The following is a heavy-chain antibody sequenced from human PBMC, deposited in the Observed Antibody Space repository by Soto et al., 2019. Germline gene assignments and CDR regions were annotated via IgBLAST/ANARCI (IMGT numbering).Heavy chain of an antibody. CDR3: AKDESYSSTAKYCFDY. V-gene: IGHV3-30*18. CDR2: ISYYGSNK. J-gene: IGHJ4*03. Sequence: WGSLRLSCAASGFTFSSYGMPWVRQAPGKGLEWVPVISYYGSNKYYADSVKGRFSISRDNSKNTLYLKMNSLRAEDTAVYYCAKDESYSSTAKYCFDYWGQRTLIIASS. D-gene: IGHD4-4*01. CDR1: GFTFSSYG.